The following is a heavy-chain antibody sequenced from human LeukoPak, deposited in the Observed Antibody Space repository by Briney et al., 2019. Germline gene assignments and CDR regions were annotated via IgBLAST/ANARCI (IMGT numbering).Heavy chain of an antibody. CDR2: IYTSRST. CDR1: GGSISSGSHH. Sequence: SQTLSLTCTVSGGSISSGSHHWNWIRQPAGKGLEWIGRIYTSRSTNYNPSLKSRVTISLDTSKNQFSLKLSSVTAADTAIYYCARVSAINAFDIWGQGTVVTVSS. CDR3: ARVSAINAFDI. J-gene: IGHJ3*02. V-gene: IGHV4-61*02.